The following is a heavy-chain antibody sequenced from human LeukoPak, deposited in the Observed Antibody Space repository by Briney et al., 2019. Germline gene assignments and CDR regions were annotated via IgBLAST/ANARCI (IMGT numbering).Heavy chain of an antibody. CDR1: GGSISSYY. CDR2: IYYSGST. Sequence: PSETLSLPCTVSGGSISSYYWSWIRQPPGKGLEWIGYIYYSGSTNYNPSLESRVTISVDTSKNQFSLKLSSVTAADTAVYYCARHFAFSDYYMDVWGKGTTVTVSS. CDR3: ARHFAFSDYYMDV. J-gene: IGHJ6*03. V-gene: IGHV4-59*08.